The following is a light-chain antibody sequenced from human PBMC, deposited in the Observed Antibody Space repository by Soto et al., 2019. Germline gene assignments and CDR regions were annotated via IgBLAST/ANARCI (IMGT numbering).Light chain of an antibody. V-gene: IGKV1-6*02. J-gene: IGKJ4*01. Sequence: AIQMAQSPSSLSASVGDRVTITCRASQGIGNDVGWFQQKPGKAPKLLIYAAATLQSGVPSRFSGSRSGTDFTLTISSLQPEDFATYYCLQDHNYPLPFGGGTKVEIK. CDR3: LQDHNYPLP. CDR1: QGIGND. CDR2: AAA.